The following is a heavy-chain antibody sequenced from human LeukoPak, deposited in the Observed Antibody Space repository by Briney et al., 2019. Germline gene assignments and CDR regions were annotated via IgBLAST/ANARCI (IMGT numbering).Heavy chain of an antibody. CDR2: ISAYNGNT. D-gene: IGHD4-17*01. V-gene: IGHV1-18*01. CDR3: ARERTTVTPTRADY. J-gene: IGHJ4*02. Sequence: ASVKVSCTASGYTFTSYGISWVRQAPGQGLEWMGWISAYNGNTNYAQKLQGRVTMTTDTSTSTAYMELRSLRSDDTAVYYCARERTTVTPTRADYWGQGTLVTVSS. CDR1: GYTFTSYG.